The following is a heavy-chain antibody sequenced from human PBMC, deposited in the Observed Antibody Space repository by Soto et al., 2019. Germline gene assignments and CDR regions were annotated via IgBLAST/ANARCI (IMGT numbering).Heavy chain of an antibody. CDR1: GFTFSSYG. Sequence: QVQQVDSGGGVVQPGRSLRLSCVASGFTFSSYGMHWVRQAPGKGLEWVAIISYDGSNTYYADSVKGRFTISRDNSKNTLYLQMNSLRAEDTSVYYCAKEGGLSGSYYISSSYYFDYWGQGTLVTVSS. CDR3: AKEGGLSGSYYISSSYYFDY. CDR2: ISYDGSNT. D-gene: IGHD1-26*01. J-gene: IGHJ4*02. V-gene: IGHV3-30*18.